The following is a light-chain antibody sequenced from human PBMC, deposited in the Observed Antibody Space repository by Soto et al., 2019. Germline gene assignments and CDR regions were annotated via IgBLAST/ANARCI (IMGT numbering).Light chain of an antibody. CDR3: QSADSSGGYHVI. V-gene: IGLV3-25*02. CDR1: VLPKQN. Sequence: SYELTQPPSVSVSPGQTARITCSGVVLPKQNAYWYQQKPGQAPVLMIYKDTERPSGIPERFSGSSSGTIVTLTISGVQAEDEADYYCQSADSSGGYHVIFGGGTKLTVL. J-gene: IGLJ2*01. CDR2: KDT.